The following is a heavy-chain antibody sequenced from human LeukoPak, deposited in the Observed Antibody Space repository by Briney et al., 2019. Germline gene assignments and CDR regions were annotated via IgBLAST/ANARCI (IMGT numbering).Heavy chain of an antibody. D-gene: IGHD2-8*01. CDR3: ARGVPPDY. J-gene: IGHJ4*02. CDR1: DYSISSDYY. Sequence: SENLSLTCAVSDYSISSDYYWDWIRQPPGKGLEWIGSIYHSGRTYYNPSLKSRVTISVDTSKNQFSLNLSSVTAADTAVYYCARGVPPDYWGQGTLVTVSS. V-gene: IGHV4-38-2*01. CDR2: IYHSGRT.